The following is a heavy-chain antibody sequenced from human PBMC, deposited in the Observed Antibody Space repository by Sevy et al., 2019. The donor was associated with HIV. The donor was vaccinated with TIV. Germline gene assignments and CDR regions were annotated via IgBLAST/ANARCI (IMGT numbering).Heavy chain of an antibody. Sequence: GGSLRLSCAASGFTFSSYGMHWVRQAPGKGLEWVAVISYDGSNKYYADSVKGRFTISRDNSKNTLYLQMNSLRAEDTAVYYCAKDRRVVVAATRLGSYFDYWGQRTLVTDSS. CDR3: AKDRRVVVAATRLGSYFDY. CDR2: ISYDGSNK. J-gene: IGHJ4*02. V-gene: IGHV3-30*18. D-gene: IGHD2-15*01. CDR1: GFTFSSYG.